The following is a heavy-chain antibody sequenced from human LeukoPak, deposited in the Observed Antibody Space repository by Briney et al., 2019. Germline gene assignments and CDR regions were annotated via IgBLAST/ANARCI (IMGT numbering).Heavy chain of an antibody. CDR1: GFTFSNYW. Sequence: GGSLRLSCVVPGFTFSNYWMSWVRQPPGKGLERVANIKPDAGDKNYVDSVKGRFTISRDNARNSLYLQMSSLSVEDTAVYYCARINSGGYVAPWGQGTLVTVSS. V-gene: IGHV3-7*05. CDR2: IKPDAGDK. D-gene: IGHD3-22*01. J-gene: IGHJ5*02. CDR3: ARINSGGYVAP.